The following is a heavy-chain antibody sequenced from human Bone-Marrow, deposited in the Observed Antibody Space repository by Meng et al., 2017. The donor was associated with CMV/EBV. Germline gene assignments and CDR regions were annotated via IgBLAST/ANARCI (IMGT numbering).Heavy chain of an antibody. CDR1: GFTFSDYY. CDR2: INHSGST. J-gene: IGHJ6*02. Sequence: ESLKISCAASGFTFSDYYMSWIRQAPGKGLEWIGEINHSGSTNYNPSLKSRVTISVDTSKNQFSLKLSSVTAGDTAVYYSVRFRGYCSLTSCYADSGLDVWGQGTTVTVSS. V-gene: IGHV4-34*01. CDR3: VRFRGYCSLTSCYADSGLDV. D-gene: IGHD2-2*01.